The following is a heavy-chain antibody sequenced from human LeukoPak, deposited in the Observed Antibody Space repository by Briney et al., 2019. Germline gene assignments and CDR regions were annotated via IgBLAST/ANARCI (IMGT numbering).Heavy chain of an antibody. Sequence: SETLSLTCTVSGGSISSSSYYWGWIRQPRGKGLEWIVSNSGSTYYNPSLKSRVNISVETSKNQFSLKLTSVTAADTAVYYCARDSDSSGYYYDYWGQGTLVTVSS. CDR1: GGSISSSSYY. CDR3: ARDSDSSGYYYDY. J-gene: IGHJ4*02. CDR2: NSGST. D-gene: IGHD3-22*01. V-gene: IGHV4-39*07.